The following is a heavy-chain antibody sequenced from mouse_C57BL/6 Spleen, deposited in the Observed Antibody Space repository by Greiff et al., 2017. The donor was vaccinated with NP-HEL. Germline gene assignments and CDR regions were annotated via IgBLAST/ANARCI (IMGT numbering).Heavy chain of an antibody. CDR2: ILPGSGST. D-gene: IGHD1-1*01. Sequence: QVQLQQSGAELMKPGASVKLSCKATGYTFTGYWIEWVKQRPGHGLEWIGEILPGSGSTNYNEKFKGKATFTADTSSNTAYTQLSSLTTEDSAIYYCARYDITTVVATGFDYWGQGTTLTVSS. V-gene: IGHV1-9*01. J-gene: IGHJ2*01. CDR3: ARYDITTVVATGFDY. CDR1: GYTFTGYW.